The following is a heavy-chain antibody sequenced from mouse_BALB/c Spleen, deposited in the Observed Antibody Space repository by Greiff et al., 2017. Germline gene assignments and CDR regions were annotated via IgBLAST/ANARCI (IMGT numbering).Heavy chain of an antibody. CDR3: ARNRYDGGYYYAMDY. CDR1: GFSLTSYG. J-gene: IGHJ4*01. V-gene: IGHV2-2*02. CDR2: IWSGGST. Sequence: QVQLKESGPGLVQPSQSLSITCTVSGFSLTSYGVHWVRQSPGKGLEWLGVIWSGGSTDYNAAFISRLSISKDNSKSQVFFKMNSLQANDTAIYYCARNRYDGGYYYAMDYWGQGTSVTVSS. D-gene: IGHD2-14*01.